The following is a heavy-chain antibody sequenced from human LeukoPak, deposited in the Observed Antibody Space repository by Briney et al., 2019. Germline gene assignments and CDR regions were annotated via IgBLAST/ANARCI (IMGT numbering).Heavy chain of an antibody. D-gene: IGHD2-2*02. Sequence: ASVKVSCKASGYTFTSYGISWVRQAPGQGLEWMGWISAYNGNTNYAQKLQGRVTMTTDTSTSTAYMELRSLRSDDTAVYYCARASRTEFPAAIKGPLDFDYWGQGTLVTVSS. CDR2: ISAYNGNT. J-gene: IGHJ4*02. CDR3: ARASRTEFPAAIKGPLDFDY. CDR1: GYTFTSYG. V-gene: IGHV1-18*01.